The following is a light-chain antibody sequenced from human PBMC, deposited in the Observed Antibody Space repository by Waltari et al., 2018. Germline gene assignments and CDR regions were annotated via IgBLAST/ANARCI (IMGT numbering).Light chain of an antibody. J-gene: IGKJ4*01. CDR1: QSINTW. CDR2: KAS. Sequence: DIQMTQSPSTLSASVGDRITITCRASQSINTWLAGYQQKPGKAPKLLISKASSLQSEVPSRFSGSGFGTEFTLTISSLQPDDSATYYCQRYSGYPPTFGGGTKVEIK. V-gene: IGKV1-5*03. CDR3: QRYSGYPPT.